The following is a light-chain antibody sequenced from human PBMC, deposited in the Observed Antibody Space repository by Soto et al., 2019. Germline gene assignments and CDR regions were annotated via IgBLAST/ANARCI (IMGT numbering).Light chain of an antibody. V-gene: IGKV1-5*01. CDR2: DAS. Sequence: DIQMTQSPSTLSASVGDRVTITCRASQSVSSFLAWYQQKPGKAPKVLIYDASTLENGVPARFSGSGSGTEFTLTISSLQSEDFAEYHCQQYNNWPQTFGQGTKVDIK. CDR1: QSVSSF. J-gene: IGKJ1*01. CDR3: QQYNNWPQT.